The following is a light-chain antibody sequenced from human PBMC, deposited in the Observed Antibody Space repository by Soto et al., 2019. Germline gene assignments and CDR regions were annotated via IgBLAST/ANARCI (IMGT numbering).Light chain of an antibody. CDR3: CSYVGSNNYV. CDR1: SSDVGGYNY. J-gene: IGLJ1*01. V-gene: IGLV2-8*01. CDR2: EVT. Sequence: QSVLTQPPSASGSPGQSVAISCTGTSSDVGGYNYVSWYQQYPGKAPKLIMYEVTKRPSGVPDRFSGSKSGNTASLTVSWLQAEDEGDYYCCSYVGSNNYVFGTGTKVTVL.